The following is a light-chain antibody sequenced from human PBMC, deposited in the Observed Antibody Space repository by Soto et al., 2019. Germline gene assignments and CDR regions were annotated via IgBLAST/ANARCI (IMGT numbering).Light chain of an antibody. CDR2: GAS. J-gene: IGKJ4*01. V-gene: IGKV3-15*01. CDR1: QSVSSN. Sequence: EIVMTQSPATLSVSPGERATLSCRASQSVSSNLAWYQQKPGQVPRLLIYGASTRATGIPARFSGSGSGTEFTLPISSLQSEDFAVYYCQQYNKWPLTFGGGTKVQIK. CDR3: QQYNKWPLT.